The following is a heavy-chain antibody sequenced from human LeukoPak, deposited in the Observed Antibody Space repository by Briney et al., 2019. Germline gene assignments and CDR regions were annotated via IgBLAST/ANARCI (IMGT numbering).Heavy chain of an antibody. V-gene: IGHV4-34*01. CDR2: INHSGST. Sequence: SETLSLTCTVSGGSISSYYWSWIRQPPGKGLEWIGEINHSGSTNCNPSLKRRVTISVDTSKNQFSLKLSSVTAADTAVYYCAKWTEGGAFDSWGQGTMLIVSS. D-gene: IGHD1-26*01. J-gene: IGHJ3*01. CDR3: AKWTEGGAFDS. CDR1: GGSISSYY.